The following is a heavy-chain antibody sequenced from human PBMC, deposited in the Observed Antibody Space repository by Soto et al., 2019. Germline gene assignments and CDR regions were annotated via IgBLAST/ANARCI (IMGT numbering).Heavy chain of an antibody. CDR2: INPNSGGT. Sequence: ASVKVSCKASGYTFTGYYMHWVRQAPGQGLEWMGWINPNSGGTNYAQKFQGWVTMTRDTSISTAYMELSRLRSDDTAVYYCARDRDSSSWYGFHYWGQGTLVTVSS. V-gene: IGHV1-2*04. CDR1: GYTFTGYY. D-gene: IGHD6-13*01. CDR3: ARDRDSSSWYGFHY. J-gene: IGHJ4*02.